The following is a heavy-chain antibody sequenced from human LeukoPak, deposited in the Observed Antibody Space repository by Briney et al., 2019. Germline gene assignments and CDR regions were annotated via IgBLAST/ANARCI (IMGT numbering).Heavy chain of an antibody. J-gene: IGHJ3*02. D-gene: IGHD1-26*01. CDR3: ARGPGPIAGAKNPFDI. Sequence: GGSLRLSCAASGLTFSSYAMHWVRQAPGKGLEWVAVISYDGSNKYYADSVKGRFTISGDKSKNTLYLQMNSLRPEDTAFYYCARGPGPIAGAKNPFDIWGQGTMVTASS. CDR1: GLTFSSYA. V-gene: IGHV3-30*01. CDR2: ISYDGSNK.